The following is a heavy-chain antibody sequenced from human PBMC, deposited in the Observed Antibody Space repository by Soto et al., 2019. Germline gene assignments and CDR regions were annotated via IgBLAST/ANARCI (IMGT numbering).Heavy chain of an antibody. V-gene: IGHV1-69*02. J-gene: IGHJ1*01. Sequence: ASVKVSCKASGGTFSSYTISWVRQAPGQGLEWMGRIIPILGIANYAQKFQGRVTITADKSTSTAYMELSSLRSEDTAVYYWAGHRLGSSSWYPEYCQHWGQGTLVTVSS. CDR2: IIPILGIA. D-gene: IGHD6-13*01. CDR1: GGTFSSYT. CDR3: AGHRLGSSSWYPEYCQH.